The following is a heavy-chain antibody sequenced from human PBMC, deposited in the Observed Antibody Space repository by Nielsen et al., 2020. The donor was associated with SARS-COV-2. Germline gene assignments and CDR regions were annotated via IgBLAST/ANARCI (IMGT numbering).Heavy chain of an antibody. D-gene: IGHD2-2*01. CDR3: AKDIMGCSSTSCYFFDY. V-gene: IGHV3-43*01. CDR2: ISWDGGST. J-gene: IGHJ4*02. Sequence: GESLKISCAASGFTFDDYTMHWVRQAPGKGLEWVSLISWDGGSTYYADSVKGRFTISRDNSKNSLYLQMNSLRTEDTALYYCAKDIMGCSSTSCYFFDYWGQGTLVTVSS. CDR1: GFTFDDYT.